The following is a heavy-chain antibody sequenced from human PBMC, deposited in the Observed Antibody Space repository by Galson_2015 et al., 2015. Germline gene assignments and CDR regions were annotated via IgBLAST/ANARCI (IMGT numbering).Heavy chain of an antibody. CDR1: GYTFTSYG. CDR2: ISAYNGNT. D-gene: IGHD2-15*01. J-gene: IGHJ5*02. V-gene: IGHV1-18*01. CDR3: AREGYCSGGSCYPHWFDP. Sequence: QSGAEVKKPGASVTVSCTASGYTFTSYGISWVRQAPGQGLEWMGWISAYNGNTNYAQKLQGRVTMTTDTSTSTAYMELRSLRSDDTAVYYCAREGYCSGGSCYPHWFDPWGQGTLVTVSS.